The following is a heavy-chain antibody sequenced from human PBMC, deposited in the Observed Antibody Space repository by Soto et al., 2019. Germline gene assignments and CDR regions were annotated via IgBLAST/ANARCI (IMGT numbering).Heavy chain of an antibody. Sequence: SETLSLTCTVSGGSISSGAYYWSWIRQHPGKGLEWIGYIYYSGSTYYNPSLKSRATISVDTSKNQFSLKLSSVTAADTAVYYCARLLTAMVNALEIWGQGTMVTVS. CDR1: GGSISSGAYY. CDR2: IYYSGST. D-gene: IGHD2-21*02. J-gene: IGHJ3*02. V-gene: IGHV4-31*03. CDR3: ARLLTAMVNALEI.